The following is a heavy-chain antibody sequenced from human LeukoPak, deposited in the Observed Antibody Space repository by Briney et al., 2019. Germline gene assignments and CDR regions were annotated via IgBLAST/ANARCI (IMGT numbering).Heavy chain of an antibody. CDR2: INSDGSST. CDR3: AREAVAGTNWFDP. D-gene: IGHD6-19*01. J-gene: IGHJ5*02. CDR1: GFTFSSYW. Sequence: PGGSLRLSCAASGFTFSSYWMPWVRQAPGKGLVWVSRINSDGSSTSYADSVKGRFTISRDNAKNTLYLQMNSLRAEDTAVYYCAREAVAGTNWFDPWGQGTLVTVSS. V-gene: IGHV3-74*01.